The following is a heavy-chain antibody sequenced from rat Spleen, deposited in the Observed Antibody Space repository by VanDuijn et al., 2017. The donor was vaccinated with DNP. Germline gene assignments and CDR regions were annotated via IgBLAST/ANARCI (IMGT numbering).Heavy chain of an antibody. Sequence: EVQLVESGGGLVQPGGSMKLPCAASGFTFNYYWMTWIRQVPGKGLEWLASISASGGSTSYRDSVKGRFTISRDDAKNTLYLQMDSLRSEDTATYYCPRLGERLFDYWGQGVMVTVSS. D-gene: IGHD5-1*01. CDR2: ISASGGST. CDR3: PRLGERLFDY. V-gene: IGHV5-31*01. CDR1: GFTFNYYW. J-gene: IGHJ2*01.